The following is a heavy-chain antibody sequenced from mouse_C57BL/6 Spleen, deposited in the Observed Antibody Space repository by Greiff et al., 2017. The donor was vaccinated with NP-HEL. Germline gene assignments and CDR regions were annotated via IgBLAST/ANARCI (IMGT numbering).Heavy chain of an antibody. Sequence: QVQLQQSGAELVKPGASVKISCKASGYAFSSYWMNWVKQRPGKGLEWIGQIYPGDGDTNYNGKFKGKATLTADKSSSTAYMQLSSLTSEDSAVYFCARLELPYYFDYWGQGTTLTVSS. CDR3: ARLELPYYFDY. V-gene: IGHV1-80*01. CDR2: IYPGDGDT. J-gene: IGHJ2*01. CDR1: GYAFSSYW. D-gene: IGHD5-5*01.